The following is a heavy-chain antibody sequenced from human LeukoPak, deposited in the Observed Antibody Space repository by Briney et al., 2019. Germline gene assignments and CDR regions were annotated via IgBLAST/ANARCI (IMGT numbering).Heavy chain of an antibody. CDR2: ISSSSGYI. CDR3: ARESSPAALYYYYYYGMDV. Sequence: SGGSLRLSCETSGFNFGEYALNWVRQAPGKGLEWVSSISSSSGYIYYADSVKGRFTISRDNAKNSLYLQMNSLRAEDTAVYYCARESSPAALYYYYYYGMDVWGQGTTVTVSS. V-gene: IGHV3-21*01. D-gene: IGHD2-2*01. CDR1: GFNFGEYA. J-gene: IGHJ6*02.